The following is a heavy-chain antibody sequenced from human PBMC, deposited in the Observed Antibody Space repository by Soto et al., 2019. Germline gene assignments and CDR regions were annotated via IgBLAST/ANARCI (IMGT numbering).Heavy chain of an antibody. CDR1: GCTFTSYG. D-gene: IGHD6-13*01. CDR3: ARYPPRAAAGRTPYYYSGVDV. Sequence: QVQLVQSGAEVKKPGASVKVSCKASGCTFTSYGISWVRQAPGQGLEWMGWISAYNGNTNYAHKLQGRVTMTTETSTSTAYMELRSLRSHDPSVYYCARYPPRAAAGRTPYYYSGVDVWGQGTTVTVSS. CDR2: ISAYNGNT. V-gene: IGHV1-18*01. J-gene: IGHJ6*02.